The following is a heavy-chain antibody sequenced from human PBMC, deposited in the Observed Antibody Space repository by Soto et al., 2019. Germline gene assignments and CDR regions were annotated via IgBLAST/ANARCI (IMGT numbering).Heavy chain of an antibody. CDR1: GFTFSSYA. CDR3: AKALDDPPNAFDI. V-gene: IGHV3-23*01. CDR2: MSGRGGST. Sequence: GGSLRLSCAASGFTFSSYAMSWVRQAPGKGLAWVSAMSGRGGSTYYADSMKGRFTISRDNSKNQLYLQMNSLRAEDTAVYYCAKALDDPPNAFDIWGQGTMVTVSS. J-gene: IGHJ3*02.